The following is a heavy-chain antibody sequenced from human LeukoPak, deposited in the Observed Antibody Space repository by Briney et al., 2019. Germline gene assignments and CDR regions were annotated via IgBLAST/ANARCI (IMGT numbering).Heavy chain of an antibody. CDR2: ISGSGGST. V-gene: IGHV3-23*01. CDR3: AKDAVLLWFGESSSDFDY. J-gene: IGHJ4*02. Sequence: GGSLRLSCAASGFTFSSYAMSWVRQAPGKGLEWVSAISGSGGSTYYADSVEGRFTISRDNSKNTLYLQMNSLRAEDTAVYYCAKDAVLLWFGESSSDFDYWGQGTLVTVSS. CDR1: GFTFSSYA. D-gene: IGHD3-10*01.